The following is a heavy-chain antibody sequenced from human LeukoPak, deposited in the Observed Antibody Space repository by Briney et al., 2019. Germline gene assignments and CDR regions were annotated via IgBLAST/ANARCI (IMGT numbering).Heavy chain of an antibody. CDR2: IYTSGST. Sequence: SETLSLTCTVSGGSISSYYWSWIRQPPGKGLEWIGYIYTSGSTNYNPSLKSRVTISVDTSKNQFSLELSSVTAADTAVYYCARHPPSVVPAAMAWFDPWGQGTLVTVSS. CDR3: ARHPPSVVPAAMAWFDP. J-gene: IGHJ5*02. CDR1: GGSISSYY. V-gene: IGHV4-4*09. D-gene: IGHD2-2*01.